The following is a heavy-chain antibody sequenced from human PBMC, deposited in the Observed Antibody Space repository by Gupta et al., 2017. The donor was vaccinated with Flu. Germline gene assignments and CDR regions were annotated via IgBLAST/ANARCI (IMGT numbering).Heavy chain of an antibody. D-gene: IGHD2-2*03. V-gene: IGHV3-53*04. CDR2: IYSGGGT. CDR3: ARLDEYDAFDI. CDR1: GFTVNNNS. Sequence: ELQLVESGGGLVQPGGSLRLSCAASGFTVNNNSMNWVRQAPGKGLEWVSLIYSGGGTYYADSVKGRFTISRHNSRNTLYLQMNSLRAEDTAVYSCARLDEYDAFDIWGQGTMVTVSS. J-gene: IGHJ3*02.